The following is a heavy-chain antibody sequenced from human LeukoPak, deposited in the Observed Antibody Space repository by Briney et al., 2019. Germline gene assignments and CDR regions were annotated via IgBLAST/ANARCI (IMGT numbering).Heavy chain of an antibody. CDR3: ASGLGLLWFGELFTHNFDY. D-gene: IGHD3-10*01. V-gene: IGHV4-39*01. Sequence: KPSETLSPTCTVSGGSISSSSYYWGWIRQPPGKGLEWIGSIYYSGSTYYNPSLKSRVTISVDTSKNQFSLKLSSVTAADTAVYYCASGLGLLWFGELFTHNFDYWGQGTLVTVSS. J-gene: IGHJ4*02. CDR2: IYYSGST. CDR1: GGSISSSSYY.